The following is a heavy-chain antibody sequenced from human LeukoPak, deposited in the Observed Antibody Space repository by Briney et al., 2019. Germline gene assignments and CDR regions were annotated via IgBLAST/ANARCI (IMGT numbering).Heavy chain of an antibody. CDR1: GFTVSSNY. CDR2: IYSGGST. CDR3: ARENYYDSSGLDAFDI. J-gene: IGHJ3*02. D-gene: IGHD3-22*01. Sequence: GGSLRLSCAASGFTVSSNYMSWVRQAPGKGLEWVSVIYSGGSTYYADSVKGRFTVSRDNSKNMLYLQMNSLRAEDTAVYYCARENYYDSSGLDAFDIWGQGTMVTVSS. V-gene: IGHV3-53*01.